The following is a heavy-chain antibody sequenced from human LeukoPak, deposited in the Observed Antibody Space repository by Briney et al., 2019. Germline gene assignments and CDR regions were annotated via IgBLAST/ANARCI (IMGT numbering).Heavy chain of an antibody. D-gene: IGHD2-8*01. CDR1: GGSISSGGYY. CDR3: ARGVLMEYAIDY. V-gene: IGHV4-31*03. Sequence: SETLSLTCTVSGGSISSGGYYWSWIRQHPGKGLEWIGYIYYSGSTYYNPSLKSRVTISVDTSKNQFSLKLSSVTAADTAVYYCARGVLMEYAIDYWGQGTLVTVSS. J-gene: IGHJ4*02. CDR2: IYYSGST.